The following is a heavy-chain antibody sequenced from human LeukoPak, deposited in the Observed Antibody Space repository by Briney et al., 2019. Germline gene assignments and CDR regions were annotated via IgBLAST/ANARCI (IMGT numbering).Heavy chain of an antibody. CDR3: TRGMITFGGVIVKVNWFDP. V-gene: IGHV3-49*03. CDR1: GFTFGDYA. J-gene: IGHJ5*02. CDR2: IRSKAYGGTT. Sequence: GGSLRLSCTASGFTFGDYAMSWFRQAPGKGLEWVGFIRSKAYGGTTEYAASVKGRFTISRDDSKSIAYLQMNSLKTEDTAAYYCTRGMITFGGVIVKVNWFDPWGQGTLVTVSS. D-gene: IGHD3-16*02.